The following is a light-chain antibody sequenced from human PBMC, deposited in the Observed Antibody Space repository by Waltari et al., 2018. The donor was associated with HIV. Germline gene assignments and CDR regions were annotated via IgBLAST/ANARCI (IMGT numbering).Light chain of an antibody. Sequence: EIVMTQSPATLSVSPGERVTLSCKASQSVSSNSAWYQQKPGQAPRLLIYGASTRATGIPARFGGSGSGTEFTLTISSLQSEDFAVYYCQQYYSIPFTFGPGTKVDVK. CDR1: QSVSSN. CDR3: QQYYSIPFT. CDR2: GAS. V-gene: IGKV3-15*01. J-gene: IGKJ3*01.